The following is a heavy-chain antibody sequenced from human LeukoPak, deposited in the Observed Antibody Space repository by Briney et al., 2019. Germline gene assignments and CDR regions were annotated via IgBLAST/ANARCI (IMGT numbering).Heavy chain of an antibody. Sequence: ASAKVSCKASGYSFTTYGISWVRQAPGQGLEWMGWISPYNGNTDYAQKLQGRVTMTTDTSTTTAYMELRSLTSDDTAVYFCTRDHGDYGQIDYWGQGTLVTVSS. CDR1: GYSFTTYG. CDR2: ISPYNGNT. D-gene: IGHD4-17*01. V-gene: IGHV1-18*01. J-gene: IGHJ4*02. CDR3: TRDHGDYGQIDY.